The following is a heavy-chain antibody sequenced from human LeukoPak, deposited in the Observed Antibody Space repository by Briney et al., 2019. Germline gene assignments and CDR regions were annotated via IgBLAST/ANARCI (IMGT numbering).Heavy chain of an antibody. J-gene: IGHJ6*03. CDR3: ARGPPRGKYYYMDV. Sequence: GGSLRLSCAASGFTFSSFDMHWVRQPTGQGLEWVSTIGTASDTYYPGSVEGRFTLSIDNAKNSLYLQMNSLTAGDTAVYYCARGPPRGKYYYMDVWGKGTTVTVSS. CDR1: GFTFSSFD. CDR2: IGTASDT. V-gene: IGHV3-13*01. D-gene: IGHD1-1*01.